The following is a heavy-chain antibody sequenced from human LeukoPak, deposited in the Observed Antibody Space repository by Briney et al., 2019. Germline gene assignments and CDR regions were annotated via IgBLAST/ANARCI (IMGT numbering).Heavy chain of an antibody. CDR2: ISAYNGNT. Sequence: ASVKVSCKASGYTFTSYGISWVRQAPGQGLEWMGWISAYNGNTNYAQKLQGRVTMTTDTSTSTAYMELRSLRSDDTAVYYCARDKGGYSSSAIDYWGQGTLVTVSS. J-gene: IGHJ4*02. D-gene: IGHD6-6*01. CDR3: ARDKGGYSSSAIDY. V-gene: IGHV1-18*01. CDR1: GYTFTSYG.